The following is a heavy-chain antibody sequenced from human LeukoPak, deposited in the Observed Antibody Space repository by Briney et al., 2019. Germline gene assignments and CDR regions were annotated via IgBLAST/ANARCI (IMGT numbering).Heavy chain of an antibody. J-gene: IGHJ3*01. V-gene: IGHV3-9*01. CDR3: ERARGAVADKDVFDF. D-gene: IGHD6-19*01. Sequence: SLRLSCAASGFTFDDYAMHWVRQAPGKGLEWVSGISWNSGSIGYADSVKGRFTISRDNAKNSLYPQMNSLRAEDTALYYCERARGAVADKDVFDFWAKGKMVTVPS. CDR1: GFTFDDYA. CDR2: ISWNSGSI.